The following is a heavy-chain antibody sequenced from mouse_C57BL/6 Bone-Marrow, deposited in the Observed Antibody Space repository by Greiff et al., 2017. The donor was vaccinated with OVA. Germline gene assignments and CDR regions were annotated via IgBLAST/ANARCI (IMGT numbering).Heavy chain of an antibody. CDR1: GYTFTSYG. D-gene: IGHD2-3*01. Sequence: VQLQQSGAELARPGASVKLSCKASGYTFTSYGISWVKQRTGQGLEWIGEIYPRSGNTYYNEKVKGKATLTADKSSSTAYMELRSLTSEDSAVYFCARSRWLLPSWFAYWGQGTLVTVSA. J-gene: IGHJ3*01. CDR3: ARSRWLLPSWFAY. CDR2: IYPRSGNT. V-gene: IGHV1-81*01.